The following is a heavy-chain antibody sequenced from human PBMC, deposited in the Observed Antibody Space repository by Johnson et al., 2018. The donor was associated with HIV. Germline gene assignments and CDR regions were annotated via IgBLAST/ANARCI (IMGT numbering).Heavy chain of an antibody. CDR3: ARGFHRGGAFDI. V-gene: IGHV3-30*04. J-gene: IGHJ3*02. Sequence: VQLVESGGGLVQPGRSLRLSCAASGFTFSSYAMHWVRQAPGKGLEWVAVISYDGSNKYYADSVKGRFTISRDNAKNSLYLQMNSLRAEDTAVYYCARGFHRGGAFDIWGQGTMVTVSS. CDR1: GFTFSSYA. D-gene: IGHD1-14*01. CDR2: ISYDGSNK.